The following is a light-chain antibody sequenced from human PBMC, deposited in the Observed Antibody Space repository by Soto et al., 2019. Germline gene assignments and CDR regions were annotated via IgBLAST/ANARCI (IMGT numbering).Light chain of an antibody. V-gene: IGKV3-11*01. Sequence: ENVLTQSPATLSLSPGERATLSCRASQSVSSYLAWYQQKGGQAPRLLIYDASSRAPGIPARFSGSGSGTDFTLTISSLEPEDFAVYYCQQRSVWPTFGGGTKVEIK. J-gene: IGKJ4*01. CDR2: DAS. CDR3: QQRSVWPT. CDR1: QSVSSY.